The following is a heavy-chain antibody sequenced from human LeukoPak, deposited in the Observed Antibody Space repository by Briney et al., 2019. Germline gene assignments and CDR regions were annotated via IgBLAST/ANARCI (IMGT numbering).Heavy chain of an antibody. CDR1: GGPFSSYY. Sequence: TSETLSLTCTVPGGPFSSYYWSWIRQPPGKGLEWIGSIYYSGSTDYNPSLKSRVTISVDTSKNQFSLKLSSVTAADTAVYYCARGRIARLPYFDYWGQGTLVTVSS. D-gene: IGHD5-18*01. CDR2: IYYSGST. J-gene: IGHJ4*02. V-gene: IGHV4-59*01. CDR3: ARGRIARLPYFDY.